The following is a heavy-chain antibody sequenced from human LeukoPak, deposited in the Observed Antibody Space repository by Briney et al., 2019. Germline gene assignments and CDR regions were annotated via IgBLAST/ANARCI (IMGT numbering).Heavy chain of an antibody. D-gene: IGHD5-12*01. Sequence: SETLSLTCTVSGGSISSYYWSWIRQPAGKGLEWIGRIYTSGSTNYNPSLKSRVTMSVDTSKNQFSLKLSSVTAADTAVYYCARGGKGWLLITLDYWGQGTLVTVSS. CDR2: IYTSGST. CDR1: GGSISSYY. J-gene: IGHJ4*02. V-gene: IGHV4-4*07. CDR3: ARGGKGWLLITLDY.